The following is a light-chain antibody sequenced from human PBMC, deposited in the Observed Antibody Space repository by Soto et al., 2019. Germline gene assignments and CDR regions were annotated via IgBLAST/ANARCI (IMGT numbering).Light chain of an antibody. CDR3: VAWDDSLNGYV. CDR1: SSNIGSNT. CDR2: NNN. J-gene: IGLJ1*01. V-gene: IGLV1-44*01. Sequence: QSVLTQPPSASETPGQRVTISCSGSSSNIGSNTVNWYQQLPGTAPKLLIYNNNQRPSGVPDRFSGSKSGTSAPLAISGLQSEDEADYYCVAWDDSLNGYVFGTGTKLTVL.